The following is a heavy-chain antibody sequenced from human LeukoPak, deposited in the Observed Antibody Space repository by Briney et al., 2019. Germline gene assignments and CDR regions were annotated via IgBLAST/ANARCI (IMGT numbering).Heavy chain of an antibody. CDR3: AKPSARYSYGCDY. J-gene: IGHJ4*02. D-gene: IGHD5-18*01. CDR2: ISGPGAST. V-gene: IGHV3-23*01. CDR1: EFTFSTYA. Sequence: PGGSLRLSCAAFEFTFSTYAMHWVRQAPRKGLEWVSAISGPGASTYYTDSVKGRFTISRDNSNNTLYLQMNSLRAEDTAVYYCAKPSARYSYGCDYWGQGTLVTVSS.